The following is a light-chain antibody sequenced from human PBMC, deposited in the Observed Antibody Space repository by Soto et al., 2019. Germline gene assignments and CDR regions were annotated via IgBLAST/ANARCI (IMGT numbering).Light chain of an antibody. J-gene: IGKJ3*01. CDR3: QQDDSFIFT. CDR1: QIVTSSY. Sequence: EIVLTQSPGTLSLSPVERATLSCRASQIVTSSYLAWYQQKPGQSPRLLIYGASRRASGLPDRFSGGGSGTDFTLTISRLEPEDVAVYYCQQDDSFIFTFGPGTKVDIK. V-gene: IGKV3-20*01. CDR2: GAS.